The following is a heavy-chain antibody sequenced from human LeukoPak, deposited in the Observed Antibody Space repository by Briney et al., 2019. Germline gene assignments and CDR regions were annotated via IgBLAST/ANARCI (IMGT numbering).Heavy chain of an antibody. CDR2: VHIGST. Sequence: SDTLSLTCTASGGAISSRRHYWGWIRQPPGKGLVWIGSVHIGSTYYNPSLNSRVTMSLDTSTKQVSLIVTSLTAADTALYYCWKYPLVADNEHDYWGRGTLVADSS. CDR1: GGAISSRRHY. CDR3: WKYPLVADNEHDY. J-gene: IGHJ4*02. D-gene: IGHD5-12*01. V-gene: IGHV4-39*03.